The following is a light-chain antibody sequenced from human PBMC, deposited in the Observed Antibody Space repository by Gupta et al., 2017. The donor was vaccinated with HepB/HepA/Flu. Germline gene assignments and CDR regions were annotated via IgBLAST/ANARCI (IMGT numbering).Light chain of an antibody. CDR1: SSDIGSYTR. CDR2: AFE. J-gene: IGLJ1*01. CDR3: SSYTTSSTYV. Sequence: SALTQPPSVSGSPGQSVTSSCTGTSSDIGSYTRVSWYQQSPGTAPKLLIYAFEIRPSGAPDRFSGSKAGNTASLTSSGLQTEDEADYYCSSYTTSSTYVFGIGTKVTVL. V-gene: IGLV2-18*02.